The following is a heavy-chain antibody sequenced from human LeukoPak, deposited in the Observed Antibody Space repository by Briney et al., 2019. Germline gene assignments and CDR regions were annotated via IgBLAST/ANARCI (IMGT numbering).Heavy chain of an antibody. J-gene: IGHJ4*02. Sequence: GASVKVSCKASGGTFSSYAISWVRQAPGQGLEWMGRIIPILGIANYAQKFQGRVTITADKSTSTAYMELSSLRSEDTAVYYCARDPSYSSGWGNHYFDYWGQGTLVTVSS. CDR3: ARDPSYSSGWGNHYFDY. CDR1: GGTFSSYA. CDR2: IIPILGIA. V-gene: IGHV1-69*04. D-gene: IGHD6-19*01.